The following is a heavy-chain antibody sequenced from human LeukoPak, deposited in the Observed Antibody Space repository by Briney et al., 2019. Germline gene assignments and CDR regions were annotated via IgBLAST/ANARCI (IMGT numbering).Heavy chain of an antibody. CDR3: ARDMGSGYYFAEDY. Sequence: NPGGSLRLSCAASGFTFSIYSMNWVRQAPGKGLEWVSSISSSSSYIYYADSVKGRFTISRDNAKNSLYLQMNSLRAEDTALYYCARDMGSGYYFAEDYWGQGTLVTVSS. J-gene: IGHJ4*02. CDR1: GFTFSIYS. V-gene: IGHV3-21*04. CDR2: ISSSSSYI. D-gene: IGHD3-22*01.